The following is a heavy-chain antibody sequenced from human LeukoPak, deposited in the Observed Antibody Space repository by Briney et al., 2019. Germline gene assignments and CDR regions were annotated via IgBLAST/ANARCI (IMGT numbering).Heavy chain of an antibody. J-gene: IGHJ4*02. CDR3: AKGSYDFWSGSSHYFDY. V-gene: IGHV3-23*01. Sequence: GGSLRLSCAASGFTFSSYAMSWVRQAPGKGLEWVSAISGSGGSTYYADSVKGQFTISRDNSKNTLYLQMNSLRAEDTAVYYCAKGSYDFWSGSSHYFDYWGQGTLVTVSS. D-gene: IGHD3-3*01. CDR2: ISGSGGST. CDR1: GFTFSSYA.